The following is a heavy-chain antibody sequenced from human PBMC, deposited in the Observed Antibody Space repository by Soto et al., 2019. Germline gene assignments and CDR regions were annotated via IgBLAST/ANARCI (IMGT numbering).Heavy chain of an antibody. D-gene: IGHD2-15*01. CDR2: ISSSSSYI. CDR1: VLTFSSYS. V-gene: IGHV3-21*01. CDR3: ARDTEYCSGGSCYEDYYYYYMDV. Sequence: GGSLRLSCAASVLTFSSYSMNWVRQAPGKGLEWVSSISSSSSYIYYADSVKGRFTISRDNAKNSLYLQMNSLRAEDTAVYYCARDTEYCSGGSCYEDYYYYYMDVWGKGTTVTVSS. J-gene: IGHJ6*03.